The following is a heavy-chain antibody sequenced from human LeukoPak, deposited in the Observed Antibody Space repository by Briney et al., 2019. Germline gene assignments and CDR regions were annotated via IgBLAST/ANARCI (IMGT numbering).Heavy chain of an antibody. CDR1: GYTFTSYA. CDR2: INTNTGNP. J-gene: IGHJ4*02. CDR3: AREDNGDYVEPYYFDY. V-gene: IGHV7-4-1*02. Sequence: ASVKVSCTASGYTFTSYAMNWVRQAPGQGLEWMGWINTNTGNPTYAQGFTGRFVFSLDTSVSTAYLQISSLKAEDTAVYYCAREDNGDYVEPYYFDYWGQGTLVTVSS. D-gene: IGHD4-17*01.